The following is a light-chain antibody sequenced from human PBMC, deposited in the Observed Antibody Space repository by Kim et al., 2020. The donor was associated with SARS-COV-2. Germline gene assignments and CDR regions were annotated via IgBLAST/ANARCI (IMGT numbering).Light chain of an antibody. J-gene: IGKJ4*01. CDR2: DAS. V-gene: IGKV3-20*01. CDR1: QSVGNSR. Sequence: YPGERAALSCGASQSVGNSRLAWYQQKPGQAPRRLIYDASSRATGITDRFSGSGSGTDFTLTISRLEPEDFAVYYCQQYGASSLTFGGGTKVDIK. CDR3: QQYGASSLT.